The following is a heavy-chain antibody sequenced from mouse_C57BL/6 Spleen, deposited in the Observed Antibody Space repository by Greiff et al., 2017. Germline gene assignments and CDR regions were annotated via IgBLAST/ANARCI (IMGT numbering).Heavy chain of an antibody. CDR2: IYPGDGDT. Sequence: VQLQESGPELVKPGASVKISCKASGYAFSSSWMNWVKQRPGKGLEWIGRIYPGDGDTNYNGKFKGKATLTADKSSSTAYMQLSSLTSEDSAVYFCARRVTTVVEGHFDYWGQGTTLTVSS. V-gene: IGHV1-82*01. J-gene: IGHJ2*01. CDR1: GYAFSSSW. CDR3: ARRVTTVVEGHFDY. D-gene: IGHD1-1*01.